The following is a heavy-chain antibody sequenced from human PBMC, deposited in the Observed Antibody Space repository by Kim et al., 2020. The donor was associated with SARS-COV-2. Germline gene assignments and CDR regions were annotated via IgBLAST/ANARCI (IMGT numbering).Heavy chain of an antibody. D-gene: IGHD2-21*02. CDR3: TRHSGGDYFHYYGLDV. J-gene: IGHJ6*02. V-gene: IGHV3-73*01. Sequence: SLKGKFTISRDDSKNTAYLQMNSLKTEDTAVYYCTRHSGGDYFHYYGLDVWGQGTTVTVSS.